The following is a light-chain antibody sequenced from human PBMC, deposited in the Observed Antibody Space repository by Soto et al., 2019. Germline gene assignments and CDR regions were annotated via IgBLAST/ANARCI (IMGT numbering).Light chain of an antibody. CDR3: QQYNTWPPIT. J-gene: IGKJ5*01. CDR1: QSVRSN. CDR2: GAS. Sequence: EIVMTQSPATLSVSPGERVTLSCRASQSVRSNLAWYQQKPGQAPRLLIYGASTRATGLPARFSGSGSGTDFTLTISSLQSEDFAVYYCQQYNTWPPITFGQGTRLEMK. V-gene: IGKV3-15*01.